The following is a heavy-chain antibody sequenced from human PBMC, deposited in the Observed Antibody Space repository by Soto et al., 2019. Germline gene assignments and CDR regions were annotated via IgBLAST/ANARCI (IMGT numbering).Heavy chain of an antibody. D-gene: IGHD2-15*01. V-gene: IGHV3-23*01. CDR1: GFTFSSYA. Sequence: PGGSLRLSCAASGFTFSSYAMSWVRQAPGKGLEWVSAISGSGGSTYYADSVKGRFTISRDNSKNTLYLQMNSLRAEDTAVYYCAKGACSGGSCYSYYFDYWGQGTLVTVSS. CDR3: AKGACSGGSCYSYYFDY. J-gene: IGHJ4*02. CDR2: ISGSGGST.